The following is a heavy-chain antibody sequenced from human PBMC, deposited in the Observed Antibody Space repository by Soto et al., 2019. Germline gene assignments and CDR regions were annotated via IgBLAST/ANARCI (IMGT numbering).Heavy chain of an antibody. CDR2: ISAYNGNT. D-gene: IGHD1-26*01. CDR1: GYTFTSYG. Sequence: GASVKVSCKASGYTFTSYGISWVRQAPGQGLEWMGWISAYNGNTNYAQKLQGRVTMTTDTSTSTAYMELRSLRSDDTAVYYCASWELGDTEEWNWFDPWGQGTRVTVSS. V-gene: IGHV1-18*01. CDR3: ASWELGDTEEWNWFDP. J-gene: IGHJ5*02.